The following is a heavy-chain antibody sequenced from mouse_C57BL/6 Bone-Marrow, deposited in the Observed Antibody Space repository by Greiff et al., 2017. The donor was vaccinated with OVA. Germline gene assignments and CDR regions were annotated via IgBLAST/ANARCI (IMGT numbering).Heavy chain of an antibody. V-gene: IGHV3-6*01. J-gene: IGHJ1*03. Sequence: EVKLQESGPGLVKPSQSLSLTCSVTGYSITSGYYWNWIRQFPGNKLEWMGYISYDGSNNYNPSLKNRISITRDTSKNQFFLKLNSVTTEDTATYYCARGPTTVVAKDWYFDVWGTGTTVTVSS. CDR2: ISYDGSN. D-gene: IGHD1-1*01. CDR1: GYSITSGYY. CDR3: ARGPTTVVAKDWYFDV.